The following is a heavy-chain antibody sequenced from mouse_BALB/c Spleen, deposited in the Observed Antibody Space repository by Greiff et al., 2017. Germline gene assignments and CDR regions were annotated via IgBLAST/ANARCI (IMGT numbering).Heavy chain of an antibody. J-gene: IGHJ3*01. D-gene: IGHD4-1*01. CDR1: GFTFTDYY. V-gene: IGHV7-3*02. CDR2: IRNKANGYTT. CDR3: ARDGLGRGAWFAY. Sequence: EVQVVESGGGLVQPGGSLRLSCATSGFTFTDYYMSWVRQPPGKELEWLGFIRNKANGYTTEYSVSVKGRFTISRDNSQSILYLQMNTLRAEDSATYYCARDGLGRGAWFAYWGQGTLVTVSA.